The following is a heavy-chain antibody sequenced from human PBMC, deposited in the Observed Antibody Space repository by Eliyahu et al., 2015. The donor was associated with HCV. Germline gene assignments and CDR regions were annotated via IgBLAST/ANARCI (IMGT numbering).Heavy chain of an antibody. J-gene: IGHJ5*02. CDR2: ISSSGXTI. CDR3: ARGSYSSLNWFDP. D-gene: IGHD6-13*01. V-gene: IGHV3-11*01. Sequence: QVQLVQSGGGLVKPGGSLXLSCXASGFTSXDYFMSWMRQAPGKGXEWVSYISSSGXTIYYADSVKGRFTISRDSAKNSLYLQMNSLRAEDTAVYYCARGSYSSLNWFDPWGQGTLVSVSS. CDR1: GFTSXDYF.